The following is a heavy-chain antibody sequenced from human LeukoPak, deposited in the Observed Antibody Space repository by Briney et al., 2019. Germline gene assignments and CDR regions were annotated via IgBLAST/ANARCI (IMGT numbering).Heavy chain of an antibody. V-gene: IGHV1-18*01. J-gene: IGHJ6*02. D-gene: IGHD3-10*01. CDR1: GYTFTSYA. CDR3: ARDQLRYYGSYGSDNYYSDMDF. Sequence: GASVKVSCKASGYTFTSYAIAWVRQAPGQGLEWMGWISAYNGRTNYAQKFRGRVTMTTDTSTNTGYMELRSLSSDDTAVYFRARDQLRYYGSYGSDNYYSDMDFWGQGTTVTVSS. CDR2: ISAYNGRT.